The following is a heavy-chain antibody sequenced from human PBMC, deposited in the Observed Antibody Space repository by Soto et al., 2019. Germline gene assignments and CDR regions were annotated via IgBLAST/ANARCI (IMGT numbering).Heavy chain of an antibody. V-gene: IGHV1-69*06. CDR1: GGTFSSYA. Sequence: QVQLVLSGAEVKKHGSSVKVSCKAYGGTFSSYAISWVRQAPGQGLEWMGGIIPIFGTANYAQKFQGRVTITADKSTRTAYMELSSLRSEDTAVYYCARTYSSGWYYFDYWGQGTLVTVSS. D-gene: IGHD6-19*01. CDR2: IIPIFGTA. CDR3: ARTYSSGWYYFDY. J-gene: IGHJ4*02.